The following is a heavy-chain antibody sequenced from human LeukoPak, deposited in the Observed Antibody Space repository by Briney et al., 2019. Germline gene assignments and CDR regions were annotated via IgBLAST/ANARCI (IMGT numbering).Heavy chain of an antibody. D-gene: IGHD1-26*01. V-gene: IGHV1-69*13. J-gene: IGHJ4*02. CDR1: GGTFNSYA. CDR2: IIPIFGTP. Sequence: ASVKVSCKASGGTFNSYAISWVRQAPGQGLEWMGGIIPIFGTPKYAQKYQGGVTVTADESTSTAYMELSSLTSEDTAVYYCARDNKWELFALDYWGQGTLVTVSS. CDR3: ARDNKWELFALDY.